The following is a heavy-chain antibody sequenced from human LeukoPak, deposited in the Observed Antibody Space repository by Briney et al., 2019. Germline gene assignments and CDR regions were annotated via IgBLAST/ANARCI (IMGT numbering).Heavy chain of an antibody. D-gene: IGHD2-2*01. CDR1: GFTFSTYA. Sequence: GESLTLSCAASGFTFSTYAMSWVRQAPGKGLEWVSAIIGSGGSTYYADSVKGRFTISRDNSKNTLYLQKNSLRAEDTAVYYCASPLPAAPTRIYDYYGMDVWGEGTTVTVS. V-gene: IGHV3-23*01. CDR3: ASPLPAAPTRIYDYYGMDV. CDR2: IIGSGGST. J-gene: IGHJ6*02.